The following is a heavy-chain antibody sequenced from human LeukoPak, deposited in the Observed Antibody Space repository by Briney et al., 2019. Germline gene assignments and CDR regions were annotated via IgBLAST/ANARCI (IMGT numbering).Heavy chain of an antibody. V-gene: IGHV1-18*01. D-gene: IGHD4-17*01. Sequence: GASVKVSCKASGYTFTSYGISWVRQAPGQGLEWMGWISAYNGNTNYAQKLQSRVTMTTDTSTSTAYMELRSLRSDDTAVYYCARRDDYGDLNWFDPWGQGTRVTVSS. J-gene: IGHJ5*02. CDR3: ARRDDYGDLNWFDP. CDR2: ISAYNGNT. CDR1: GYTFTSYG.